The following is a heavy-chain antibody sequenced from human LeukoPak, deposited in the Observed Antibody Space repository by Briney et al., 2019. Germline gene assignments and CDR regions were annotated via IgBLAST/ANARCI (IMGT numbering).Heavy chain of an antibody. J-gene: IGHJ3*02. CDR3: ARDQEWMGPEANAFDI. D-gene: IGHD3-3*01. CDR2: IYYSGST. CDR1: GGSISSYY. V-gene: IGHV4-59*01. Sequence: PSETLSLTCTVSGGSISSYYWSWIRQPPGKGLEWIGYIYYSGSTNYNPSLKSRVTISVDTSKNQFSLKLSSVTAADTAVYYCARDQEWMGPEANAFDIWGQGTMVTVSS.